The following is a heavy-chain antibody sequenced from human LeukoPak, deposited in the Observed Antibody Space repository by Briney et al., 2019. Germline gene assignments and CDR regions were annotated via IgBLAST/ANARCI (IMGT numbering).Heavy chain of an antibody. CDR1: GITFSSYA. V-gene: IGHV3-30-3*01. D-gene: IGHD2-15*01. Sequence: PGGSLRLSCAASGITFSSYAIHWVRQAPGKGLEWVAVISYDGSNKYYADSVKGRFTISRDNSKNTLYLQMNSLRAEDTAVYYCASFRLLAAGHWGQGTLVTVSS. CDR2: ISYDGSNK. CDR3: ASFRLLAAGH. J-gene: IGHJ4*02.